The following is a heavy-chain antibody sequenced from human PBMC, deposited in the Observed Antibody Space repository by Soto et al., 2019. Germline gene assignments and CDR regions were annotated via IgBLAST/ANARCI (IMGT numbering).Heavy chain of an antibody. D-gene: IGHD6-13*01. CDR1: GGSISSYY. V-gene: IGHV4-59*08. Sequence: QVQLQESGPGLVKPSETLSLTCTVSGGSISSYYWSWIRQPPGKGLEWIGYIYYSGSTNYNPSLKSRVTISVDTSKNQSSLKLSSVTAADTAVYYCARLRTAAAGTGWFDPWGQGTLVTVSS. CDR3: ARLRTAAAGTGWFDP. J-gene: IGHJ5*02. CDR2: IYYSGST.